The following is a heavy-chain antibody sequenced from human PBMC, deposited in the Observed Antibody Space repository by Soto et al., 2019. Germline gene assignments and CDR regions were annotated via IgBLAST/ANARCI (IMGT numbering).Heavy chain of an antibody. D-gene: IGHD2-15*01. CDR2: IYWDDDK. CDR3: AHRASYCSGGSCYSGFDY. Sequence: QITLKESGPTLVKPTQSLTLTCAFSGFSLSTSGVGVGWIRQPPGKALEWLALIYWDDDKRNSPSLTRRLTITKDTFISQVVLTMTTMDPVDTATYYCAHRASYCSGGSCYSGFDYWGQGTLVTVSS. CDR1: GFSLSTSGVG. V-gene: IGHV2-5*02. J-gene: IGHJ4*02.